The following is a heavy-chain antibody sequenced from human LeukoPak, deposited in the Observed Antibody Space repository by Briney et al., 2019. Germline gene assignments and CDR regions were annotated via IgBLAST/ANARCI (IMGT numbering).Heavy chain of an antibody. J-gene: IGHJ4*02. Sequence: GASVKVSCKASGGTFSSYAISWVRQAPGQGLEWMGGIIPIFGTANYAQKFQGRVTITADESTSTAYMELSSLRSEDTAVYYCARDYYGSGSYYNPALWGQGTLVTVSS. CDR1: GGTFSSYA. CDR2: IIPIFGTA. CDR3: ARDYYGSGSYYNPAL. V-gene: IGHV1-69*13. D-gene: IGHD3-10*01.